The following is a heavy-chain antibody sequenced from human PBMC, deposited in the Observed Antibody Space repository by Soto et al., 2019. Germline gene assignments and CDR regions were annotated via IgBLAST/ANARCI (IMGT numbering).Heavy chain of an antibody. D-gene: IGHD1-1*01. Sequence: QVQLVESGGNVVQPGGSLRISCAASGFSFSSHGMHWVRQAPGKGLEWVAHLWAGGNIAYYAYSVKGRFTIASEHSKNTRYLQMNSLGAEDMAVYYCTRDAHQLSDYGMEVWGQGNTVTVSS. V-gene: IGHV3-33*01. CDR3: TRDAHQLSDYGMEV. J-gene: IGHJ6*02. CDR1: GFSFSSHG. CDR2: LWAGGNIA.